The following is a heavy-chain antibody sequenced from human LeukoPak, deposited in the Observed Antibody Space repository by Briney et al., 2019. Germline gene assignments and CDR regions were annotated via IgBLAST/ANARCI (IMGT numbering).Heavy chain of an antibody. V-gene: IGHV1-2*02. CDR1: GYTFTGYY. Sequence: VASVKVSCKASGYTFTGYYMHWVRQAPGQGREWMGWINPNSGGTNYAQKFQGRVTMTRDTSISTAYMELSRLRSDDTAVYYCARVVRDYDALTGLIIGFHFDSWGQGTLVTVSS. D-gene: IGHD3-9*01. CDR3: ARVVRDYDALTGLIIGFHFDS. CDR2: INPNSGGT. J-gene: IGHJ4*02.